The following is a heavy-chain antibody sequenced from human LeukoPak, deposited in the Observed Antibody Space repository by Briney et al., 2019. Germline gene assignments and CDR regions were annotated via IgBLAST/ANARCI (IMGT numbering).Heavy chain of an antibody. Sequence: GGSLRLSCAASGFTFTSYAMNWVRQAPGKGLEWVSVISASGATTDYADSVKGRFTISRDNSKNTLYLQMNSLRAEDTAVYYCARDRGYSYGYDRGFDYWGQGTLVTDSS. CDR2: ISASGATT. D-gene: IGHD5-18*01. V-gene: IGHV3-23*01. CDR3: ARDRGYSYGYDRGFDY. J-gene: IGHJ4*02. CDR1: GFTFTSYA.